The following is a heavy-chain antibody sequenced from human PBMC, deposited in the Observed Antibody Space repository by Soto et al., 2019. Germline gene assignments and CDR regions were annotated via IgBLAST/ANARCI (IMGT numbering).Heavy chain of an antibody. J-gene: IGHJ2*01. CDR1: GYTFTDYA. CDR3: ATSGYSSGWYHWYFDF. CDR2: INAGNGNT. Sequence: SVNVSCKASGYTFTDYAIHWVRQAPGQRLEWMGWINAGNGNTKYSQKFQGRVTITRDTSASTAYMELSSLRSEDTAVYYCATSGYSSGWYHWYFDFWGRGTLVTVSS. D-gene: IGHD6-19*01. V-gene: IGHV1-3*01.